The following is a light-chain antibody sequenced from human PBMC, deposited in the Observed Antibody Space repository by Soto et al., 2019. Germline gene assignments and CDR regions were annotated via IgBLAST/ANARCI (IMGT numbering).Light chain of an antibody. J-gene: IGLJ2*01. CDR1: SSDVGSYNL. CDR2: EVS. CDR3: CSYAGSPTFVI. Sequence: QSVLTQPASVSGSPGQSITSPCTGASSDVGSYNLVSWYQQHPGKAPKLMIYEVSRRPSGISNRFSGSKSGNTASLTISGLQAEDEADYYCCSYAGSPTFVIFGGGTKLTVL. V-gene: IGLV2-23*02.